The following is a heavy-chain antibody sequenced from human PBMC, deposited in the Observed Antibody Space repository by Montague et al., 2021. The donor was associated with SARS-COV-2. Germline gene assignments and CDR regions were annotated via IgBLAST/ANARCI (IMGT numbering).Heavy chain of an antibody. CDR3: GRVILSATSNTFDC. D-gene: IGHD2-15*01. CDR1: GGSISSYHHY. CDR2: MYYSGST. V-gene: IGHV4-39*07. J-gene: IGHJ4*02. Sequence: SETLSLTCTVSGGSISSYHHYWGWIRQPPGKGLEWIGAMYYSGSTWLNLSLKSRVTLSVDTSKNQLSLNLRSVTAADTAVYLCGRVILSATSNTFDCWGPGTLVTVSS.